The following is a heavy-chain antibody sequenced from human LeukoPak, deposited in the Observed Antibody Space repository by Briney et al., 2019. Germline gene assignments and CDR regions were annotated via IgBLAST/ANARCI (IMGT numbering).Heavy chain of an antibody. J-gene: IGHJ4*02. CDR2: INHSGST. Sequence: PSETLSLTCALYGGSFSGYYWSWIREPPGKGLEWIGEINHSGSTNYNPSLKSRVTISVDTSKNQFSLKLSSVTAADTAVYYCASGRAGITIFGVVTLGGGFFDYWGQGTLVTVSS. V-gene: IGHV4-34*01. CDR3: ASGRAGITIFGVVTLGGGFFDY. CDR1: GGSFSGYY. D-gene: IGHD3-3*01.